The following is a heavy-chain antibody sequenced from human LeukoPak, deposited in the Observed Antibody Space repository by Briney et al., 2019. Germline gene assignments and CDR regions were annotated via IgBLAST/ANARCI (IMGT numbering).Heavy chain of an antibody. CDR1: GFTFSDYY. D-gene: IGHD1-7*01. CDR2: ISDTARTK. Sequence: GGSLRLSCAASGFTFSDYYMTWIRQTPGKGLEWVSYISDTARTKSYADSVKGRFTISRDNAKNSLYLQMNSLRVEDTAVYYCAGVYYWNYPFWGQGTLVTVSS. J-gene: IGHJ4*02. CDR3: AGVYYWNYPF. V-gene: IGHV3-11*04.